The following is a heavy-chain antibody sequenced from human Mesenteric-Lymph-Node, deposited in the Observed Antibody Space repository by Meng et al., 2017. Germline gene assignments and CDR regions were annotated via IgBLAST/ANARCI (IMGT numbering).Heavy chain of an antibody. CDR3: ARDWAKYYDSSGYYSNY. D-gene: IGHD3-22*01. J-gene: IGHJ4*02. CDR2: ISSSSYI. Sequence: GESLKISCAASGFTFSSYSMNWVRQAPGKWLEWVSSISSSSYIYYADSVKGRFTISRDNAKNSLYLQMNSLRAEDTAVYYCARDWAKYYDSSGYYSNYWGQGTLVTVSS. V-gene: IGHV3-21*01. CDR1: GFTFSSYS.